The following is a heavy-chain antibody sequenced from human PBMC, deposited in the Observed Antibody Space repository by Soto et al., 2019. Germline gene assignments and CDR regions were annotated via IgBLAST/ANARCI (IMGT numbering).Heavy chain of an antibody. Sequence: QVHLVQSGAEVKWPGASVKVSCKTSGYTFINHAIHWVRQAPGQRLEWMGWINIGNGNTKYIQKFQGRFTITKDTSETTAYMELSSLQFEDTALYYCARRWGRNFDYWGQGTLITVSS. V-gene: IGHV1-3*04. CDR2: INIGNGNT. D-gene: IGHD7-27*01. CDR1: GYTFINHA. J-gene: IGHJ4*02. CDR3: ARRWGRNFDY.